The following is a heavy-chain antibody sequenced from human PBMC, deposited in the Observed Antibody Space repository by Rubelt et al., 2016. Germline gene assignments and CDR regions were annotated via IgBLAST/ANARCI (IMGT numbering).Heavy chain of an antibody. D-gene: IGHD2-15*01. CDR3: ARLIIATHPDY. V-gene: IGHV4-39*01. J-gene: IGHJ4*02. Sequence: QLQLQESGPGLVKPSETLSLTCTVSGGSISSSSYYWGWIRQPPGKGLEWIGSVSYSGSTYYNPSLKSRVTVSSDTSKNRYSLKRSSGTAADTAWYYCARLIIATHPDYWGQGTLVTVSS. CDR2: VSYSGST. CDR1: GGSISSSSYY.